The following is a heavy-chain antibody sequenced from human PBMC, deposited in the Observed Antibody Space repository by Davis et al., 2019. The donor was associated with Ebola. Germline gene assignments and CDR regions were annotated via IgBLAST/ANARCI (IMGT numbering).Heavy chain of an antibody. D-gene: IGHD2-15*01. CDR1: GGTFSSYT. V-gene: IGHV1-69*02. Sequence: SVKVSCKASGGTFSSYTISWVRQAPGQGLEWMGRIIPILGIANYAQKFQGRVTMTRENSMSTAYMELSSLRSEDTAVYFCARGGVAHSDLDYWGQGTLVAVSS. CDR3: ARGGVAHSDLDY. J-gene: IGHJ4*02. CDR2: IIPILGIA.